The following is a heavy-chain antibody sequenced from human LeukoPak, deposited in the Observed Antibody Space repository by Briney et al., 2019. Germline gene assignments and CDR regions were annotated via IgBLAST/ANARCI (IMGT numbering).Heavy chain of an antibody. CDR2: TYYSGST. Sequence: KPSETLSLTCTVSGGSISSYYWSWIRQSPGKGLEWIGYTYYSGSTNYNPSLKSRVTISVDTSKNQFSLQLSSVTAADTAVYYCATQERIYDVLTAYYNPKYFFDHWSQGTLVTVSS. CDR3: ATQERIYDVLTAYYNPKYFFDH. J-gene: IGHJ4*02. CDR1: GGSISSYY. V-gene: IGHV4-59*08. D-gene: IGHD3-9*01.